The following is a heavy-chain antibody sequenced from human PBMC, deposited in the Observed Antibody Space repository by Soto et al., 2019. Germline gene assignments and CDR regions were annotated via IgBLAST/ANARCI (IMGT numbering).Heavy chain of an antibody. V-gene: IGHV1-3*01. CDR3: ARDLAYYDSSGTYYYYGMDV. J-gene: IGHJ6*02. Sequence: ASVKVSCKASGYTFTSYAMHWVRQAPGQRLEWMGWINAGNGNTKYSQKFQGRVTITRDTSASTAYMELSSLRSEDTAVYYCARDLAYYDSSGTYYYYGMDVWGQGTTVTVSS. CDR2: INAGNGNT. D-gene: IGHD3-22*01. CDR1: GYTFTSYA.